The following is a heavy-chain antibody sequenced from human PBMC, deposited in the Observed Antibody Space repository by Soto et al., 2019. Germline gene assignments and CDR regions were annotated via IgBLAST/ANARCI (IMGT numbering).Heavy chain of an antibody. V-gene: IGHV5-51*01. Sequence: PGESLKISCKGSGYSFTSYWIGWLRQMPGKGLVWMGIIYPGDPDTRYSPSFQGQVTISADKCISTAYMQWSSLKASDTDMYYCARHKFPTLGFDPWGQGTLVSVSS. J-gene: IGHJ5*02. CDR2: IYPGDPDT. CDR3: ARHKFPTLGFDP. CDR1: GYSFTSYW.